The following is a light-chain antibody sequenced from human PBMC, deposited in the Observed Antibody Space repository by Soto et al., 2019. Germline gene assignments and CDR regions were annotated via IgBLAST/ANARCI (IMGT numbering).Light chain of an antibody. V-gene: IGKV3-15*01. CDR2: SAS. CDR3: QQLNSHPRT. J-gene: IGKJ2*01. Sequence: EIVMTQSPVTLSVSPGERATLSCTASQSVNNNVAWYQQKPGHTPRLLIYSASIGATGTPARFSGSGSGSDFTLTISSLQSEDFATYYCQQLNSHPRTFGQGTKLEIK. CDR1: QSVNNN.